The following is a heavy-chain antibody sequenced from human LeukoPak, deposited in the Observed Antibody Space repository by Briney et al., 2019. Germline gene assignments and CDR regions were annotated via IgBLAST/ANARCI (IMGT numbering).Heavy chain of an antibody. CDR2: ISDDGVKK. V-gene: IGHV3-30-3*01. D-gene: IGHD3-10*01. J-gene: IGHJ4*02. CDR3: AREYRGEYYFAY. Sequence: GGSLRLSCAASRFTFSSYYMYWVRQAPGKGLEWVAFISDDGVKKYYADSVKGRFSISRDNYKKTLYLQMDSLRTEDTAVYYCAREYRGEYYFAYWGQGTLVTVSS. CDR1: RFTFSSYY.